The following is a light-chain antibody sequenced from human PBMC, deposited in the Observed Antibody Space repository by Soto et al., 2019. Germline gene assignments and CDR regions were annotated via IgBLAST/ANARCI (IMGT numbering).Light chain of an antibody. CDR3: QSYDSFSYV. Sequence: QSVLTQPPSVSGAPGQTVTISCTGSSSNFGADYDVHWYRQLPGTPPKLLIYNNNNQPSGVPDRFSGSKSGTSASLAITGLQAEDEADYYCQSYDSFSYVFGTGTKVTVL. J-gene: IGLJ1*01. CDR1: SSNFGADYD. CDR2: NNN. V-gene: IGLV1-40*01.